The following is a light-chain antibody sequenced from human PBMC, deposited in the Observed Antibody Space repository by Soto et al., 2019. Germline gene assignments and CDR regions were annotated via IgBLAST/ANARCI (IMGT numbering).Light chain of an antibody. V-gene: IGLV2-14*01. CDR3: SSYTSSSTLDVV. J-gene: IGLJ2*01. Sequence: QSALTQPASVSGSPGQSITISCTGTSSDVGGYNYVSWYQQHPGKAPKLMIYDVSNRPSGVSNRFSGSKSGNTASLTIPGLRAEDEADYYCSSYTSSSTLDVVFGGGTKLTVL. CDR2: DVS. CDR1: SSDVGGYNY.